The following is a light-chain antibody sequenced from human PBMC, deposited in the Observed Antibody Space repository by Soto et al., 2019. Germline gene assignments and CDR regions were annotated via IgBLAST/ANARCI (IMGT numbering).Light chain of an antibody. V-gene: IGKV3-20*01. CDR3: QQYGTSPCT. J-gene: IGKJ2*02. Sequence: EIVLTQSPGTLSLSSGERATLSCRASQSVTSNSLAWYQQRPGQAPRLLIYGSSSRATGITDRFSGSGSGTDFTLIISRLEPEDFAMYYCQQYGTSPCTFGQGTRLEIK. CDR2: GSS. CDR1: QSVTSNS.